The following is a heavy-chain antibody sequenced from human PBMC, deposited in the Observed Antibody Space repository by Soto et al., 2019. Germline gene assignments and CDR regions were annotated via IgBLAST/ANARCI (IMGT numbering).Heavy chain of an antibody. CDR2: IIPIFGTA. D-gene: IGHD3-3*01. V-gene: IGHV1-69*18. CDR1: GGTFSSYA. J-gene: IGHJ6*02. CDR3: ARTELNDDFWSGYPNYYYYRMDV. Sequence: QVQLVQSGAEVKKPGSSVKVSCKASGGTFSSYAISWVRQAPGQGLEWLGNIIPIFGTANYAQKFQGRVTITADESTSTAYMELSSLRSEDTAVYYCARTELNDDFWSGYPNYYYYRMDVWGQGTTVTVSS.